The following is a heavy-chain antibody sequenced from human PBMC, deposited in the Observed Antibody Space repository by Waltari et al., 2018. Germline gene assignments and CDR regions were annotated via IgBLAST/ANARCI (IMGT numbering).Heavy chain of an antibody. D-gene: IGHD3-3*01. CDR1: GGSISSSSYY. CDR3: ARRDYDLWRGYSLPFDY. J-gene: IGHJ4*02. V-gene: IGHV4-39*01. CDR2: IYYSGST. Sequence: QLQLQESGPGLVKPSETLSLTCTVAGGSISSSSYYWGWIRQPPGKGLEWIGSIYYSGSTYYNPSLKSRVTISVDTSKNQFSLKLSSVTAADTAVYYCARRDYDLWRGYSLPFDYWGQGTLVTVSS.